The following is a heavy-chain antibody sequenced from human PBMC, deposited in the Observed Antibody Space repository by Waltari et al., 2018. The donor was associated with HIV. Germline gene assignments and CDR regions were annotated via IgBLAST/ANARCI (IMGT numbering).Heavy chain of an antibody. D-gene: IGHD2-2*01. V-gene: IGHV4-59*11. J-gene: IGHJ2*01. CDR3: ARLYCSSTSCYPYWYFDL. Sequence: QVQLQESGPGLVKPSETLSLTCTVSGGSISSHHWSWIRPPPGKGLEWIGYIYYSGSTNYNPSLKSRVTISVDTSKNQFSLKLSSVTAADTAVYYCARLYCSSTSCYPYWYFDLWGRGTLVTVSS. CDR2: IYYSGST. CDR1: GGSISSHH.